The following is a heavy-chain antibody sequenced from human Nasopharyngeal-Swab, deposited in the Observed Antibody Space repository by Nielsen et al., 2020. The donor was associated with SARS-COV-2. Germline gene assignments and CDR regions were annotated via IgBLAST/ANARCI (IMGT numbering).Heavy chain of an antibody. CDR2: ISSSSSTI. CDR3: ARLSGWYLSLAFDY. V-gene: IGHV3-48*02. Sequence: GPLKISCAASGFTFSSYSMNWVRQAPGKGLEWVSYISSSSSTIYYADSVKGRFTISRDNAKNSLYLQMNSLRDEDTAVYYCARLSGWYLSLAFDYWGQGTLVTVSS. CDR1: GFTFSSYS. D-gene: IGHD6-19*01. J-gene: IGHJ4*02.